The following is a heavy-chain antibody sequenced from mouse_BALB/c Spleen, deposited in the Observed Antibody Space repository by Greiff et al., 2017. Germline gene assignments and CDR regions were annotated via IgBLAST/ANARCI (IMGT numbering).Heavy chain of an antibody. V-gene: IGHV1-14*01. CDR1: GYTFTSYV. D-gene: IGHD1-1*01. CDR3: ALYYYGSSFAY. Sequence: EVKLQESGPELVKPGASVKMSCKASGYTFTSYVMHWVKQKPGQGLEWIGYINPYNDGTKYNEKFKGKATLTSDKSSSTAYMELSSLTSEDSAVYYCALYYYGSSFAYWGQGTLVTVSA. CDR2: INPYNDGT. J-gene: IGHJ3*01.